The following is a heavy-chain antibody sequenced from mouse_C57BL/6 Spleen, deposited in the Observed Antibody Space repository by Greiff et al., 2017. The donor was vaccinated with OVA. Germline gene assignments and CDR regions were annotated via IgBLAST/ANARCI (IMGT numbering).Heavy chain of an antibody. J-gene: IGHJ2*01. CDR3: ARREGENYFDY. V-gene: IGHV5-9*01. Sequence: EVNLVESGGGLVKPGGSLKLSCAASGFTFSSYTMSWVRQTPEKRLEWVATISGGGGNTYYPDSVKGRFTISRDNAKNTLYLQMSSLRSEDTALYYCARREGENYFDYWGQGTTLTVSS. CDR1: GFTFSSYT. CDR2: ISGGGGNT.